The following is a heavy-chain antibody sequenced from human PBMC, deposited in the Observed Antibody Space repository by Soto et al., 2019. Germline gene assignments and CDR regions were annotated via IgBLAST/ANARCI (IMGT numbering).Heavy chain of an antibody. CDR2: IWYDGSNK. D-gene: IGHD5-12*01. J-gene: IGHJ6*03. CDR1: GFTFSSYG. CDR3: ARDYVDIVATTTNKLPYYYYYMDV. V-gene: IGHV3-33*01. Sequence: GGSLRLSCAASGFTFSSYGMHWVRQAPGKGLEWVAVIWYDGSNKYYADSVKGRFTISRDNSKNTLYLQMNSLRAEDTAVYYCARDYVDIVATTTNKLPYYYYYMDVWGKGTTVTVSS.